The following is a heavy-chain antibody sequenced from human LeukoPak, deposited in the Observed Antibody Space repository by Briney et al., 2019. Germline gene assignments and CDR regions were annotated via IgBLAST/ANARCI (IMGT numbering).Heavy chain of an antibody. CDR1: GGSISNGGYS. CDR2: IHHTGST. CDR3: AKGYYYGSGSYADPFGY. J-gene: IGHJ4*02. D-gene: IGHD3-10*01. V-gene: IGHV4-30-2*01. Sequence: SETLSLTCAVSGGSISNGGYSWNWIRQPPGKGLEWIAYIHHTGSTSYNPSLKSRVTISVDRSKNQFSLKLSSVTAADTAVYYCAKGYYYGSGSYADPFGYWGQRALVTVSS.